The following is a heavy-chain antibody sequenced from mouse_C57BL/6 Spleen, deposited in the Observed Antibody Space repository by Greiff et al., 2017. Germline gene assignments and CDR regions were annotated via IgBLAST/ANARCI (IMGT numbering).Heavy chain of an antibody. J-gene: IGHJ3*01. D-gene: IGHD2-3*01. CDR1: GFTFSSYA. CDR2: ISDGGSYT. V-gene: IGHV5-4*01. CDR3: AREGGYYAPFAY. Sequence: EVHLVESGGGLVKPGGSLKLSCAASGFTFSSYAMSWVRQTPEKRLEWVATISDGGSYTYYPDNVKGRFTISRDNAKNNLYLQMSHLKSEDTAMYYCAREGGYYAPFAYWGQGTLVTVSA.